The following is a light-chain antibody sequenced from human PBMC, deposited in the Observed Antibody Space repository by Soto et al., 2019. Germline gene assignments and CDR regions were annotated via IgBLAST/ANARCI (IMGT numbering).Light chain of an antibody. J-gene: IGLJ3*02. CDR1: SCDVGIYNY. V-gene: IGLV2-11*01. CDR3: CSYAGSHTWV. CDR2: AVT. Sequence: QSALTQPRSVSGSPGQSVAISCTGTSCDVGIYNYVSWYQQHPGKAPKVIISAVTVRPSGVPDRFSGSKSGNTASLTISGLQAEDDADYYCCSYAGSHTWVFGGGTKVTVL.